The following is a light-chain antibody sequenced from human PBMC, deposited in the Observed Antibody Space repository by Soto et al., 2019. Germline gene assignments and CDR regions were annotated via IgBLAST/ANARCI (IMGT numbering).Light chain of an antibody. CDR3: NSFRVSHLYV. J-gene: IGLJ1*01. CDR1: SSDIGGYNA. V-gene: IGLV2-14*01. Sequence: QSVLTQPPSVSLSPGQTITISCTGTSSDIGGYNAVSWYQHHPGKAPKLIIYEVTHRPSGVSDRFSASKSGNTASLTISGLQAEDEADYYCNSFRVSHLYVFGTGTKVTVL. CDR2: EVT.